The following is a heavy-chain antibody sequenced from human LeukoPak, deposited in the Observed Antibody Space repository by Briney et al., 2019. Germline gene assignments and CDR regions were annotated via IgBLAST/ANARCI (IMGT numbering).Heavy chain of an antibody. CDR2: IYPGDSDT. CDR1: EYSFTSYW. Sequence: GESLKISCKGSEYSFTSYWIGWVRQMPGKGLERMGIIYPGDSDTRYSPSFQGQATISADKSISTAYLQWSSLKASDTAMYYCARAYYYDSSGFDYWGQGTLVTVSS. D-gene: IGHD3-22*01. CDR3: ARAYYYDSSGFDY. J-gene: IGHJ4*02. V-gene: IGHV5-51*01.